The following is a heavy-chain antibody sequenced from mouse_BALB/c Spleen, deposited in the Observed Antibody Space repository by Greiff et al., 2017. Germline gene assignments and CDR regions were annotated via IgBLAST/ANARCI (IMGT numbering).Heavy chain of an antibody. CDR1: GFNIKDTY. V-gene: IGHV14-3*02. Sequence: VQLQQSGAELVKPGASVKLSCTASGFNIKDTYMHWVKQRPEQGLEWIGRIDPANGNTKYDPKFQGKATITADTSSNTAYLQLSSLTSEDTAVYYCAREDDYDARAWFAYWGQGTLVTVSA. J-gene: IGHJ3*01. CDR2: IDPANGNT. CDR3: AREDDYDARAWFAY. D-gene: IGHD2-4*01.